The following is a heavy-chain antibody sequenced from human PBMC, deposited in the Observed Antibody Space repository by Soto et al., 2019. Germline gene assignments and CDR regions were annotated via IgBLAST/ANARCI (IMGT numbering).Heavy chain of an antibody. CDR3: ARNWCSSTSCYSYYYYGMDV. D-gene: IGHD2-2*01. V-gene: IGHV5-51*01. J-gene: IGHJ6*02. CDR1: RYSFTSYG. Sequence: GLSLKIPYKGSRYSFTSYGIGRVRQIHEKGLEWMWIIYPGDSDTRYSPSFQAQVTISADKSISTAYLQWSSLKASDTAMYYCARNWCSSTSCYSYYYYGMDVWGQRTTVTVSS. CDR2: IYPGDSDT.